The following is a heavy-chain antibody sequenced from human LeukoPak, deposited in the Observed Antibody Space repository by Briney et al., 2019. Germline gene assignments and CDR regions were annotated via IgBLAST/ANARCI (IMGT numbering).Heavy chain of an antibody. CDR2: INPNSGGT. V-gene: IGHV1-2*02. CDR1: GYTFTGYC. J-gene: IGHJ4*02. CDR3: AREERRYSSSWYDY. Sequence: ASVKVSCKASGYTFTGYCMHWVRQAPGQGLEGMGWINPNSGGTNYAQKFQGRVTMTRDTSISTAYMELSRLRSDDTAVYYCAREERRYSSSWYDYWGQGSLVTVSS. D-gene: IGHD6-13*01.